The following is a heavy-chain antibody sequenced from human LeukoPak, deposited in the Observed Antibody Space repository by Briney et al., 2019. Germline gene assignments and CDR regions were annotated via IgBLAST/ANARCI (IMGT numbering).Heavy chain of an antibody. CDR2: IRYDGDNK. Sequence: PGGSLRLSCAASGFTFSSYGMHWVRQAPGKGLEWVAFIRYDGDNKYYADSVKGRFTISRDNSKNTLYLQMNSLRAEDTAVYYCAQDLGQFRCFDYWGQGTPVTVSS. CDR3: AQDLGQFRCFDY. D-gene: IGHD3-10*01. CDR1: GFTFSSYG. J-gene: IGHJ4*02. V-gene: IGHV3-30*02.